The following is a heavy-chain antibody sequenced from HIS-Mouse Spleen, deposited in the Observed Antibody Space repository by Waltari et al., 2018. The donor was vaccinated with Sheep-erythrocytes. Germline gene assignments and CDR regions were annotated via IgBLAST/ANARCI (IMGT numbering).Heavy chain of an antibody. J-gene: IGHJ4*02. CDR2: LIPILGIA. CDR3: AGAPCYDSSGYLRYFDY. Sequence: SCKASGGTFSSYAISWVRQATGQGLEWMGRLIPILGIANYAQKFQGRVTITADKSTSTAYMELSSLRSEDTAVYYCAGAPCYDSSGYLRYFDYWGQGTLVTVSS. D-gene: IGHD3-22*01. V-gene: IGHV1-69*04. CDR1: GGTFSSYA.